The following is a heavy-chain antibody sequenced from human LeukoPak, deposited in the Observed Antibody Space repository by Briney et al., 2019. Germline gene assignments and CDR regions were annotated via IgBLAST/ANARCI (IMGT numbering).Heavy chain of an antibody. J-gene: IGHJ6*03. CDR1: GFTFSSYG. Sequence: GGSLRLSCAASGFTFSSYGMHWVRQAPGKGLEWVAFTRHDGSNKDYADSVKGRFTISRDNSKNTLYLQMNSLRAEDTAVYYCVKTRGYCSGGTCSYMAVWGKGSTVTVSS. V-gene: IGHV3-30*02. CDR3: VKTRGYCSGGTCSYMAV. CDR2: TRHDGSNK. D-gene: IGHD2-15*01.